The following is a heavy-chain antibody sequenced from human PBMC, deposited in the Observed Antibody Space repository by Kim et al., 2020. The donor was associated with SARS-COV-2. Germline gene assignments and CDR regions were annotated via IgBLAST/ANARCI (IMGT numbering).Heavy chain of an antibody. CDR2: FYDSGST. V-gene: IGHV4-39*01. D-gene: IGHD3-16*01. CDR1: GGSISRSNSH. Sequence: SETLSLTCTVSGGSISRSNSHWGWIRQPPGKGLEGIRSFYDSGSTFYNPALKSRVTIAVDTTENPLSLKLISVTAAATAVYSGATLEITVICGRGLFDP. J-gene: IGHJ5*02. CDR3: ATLEITVICGRGLFDP.